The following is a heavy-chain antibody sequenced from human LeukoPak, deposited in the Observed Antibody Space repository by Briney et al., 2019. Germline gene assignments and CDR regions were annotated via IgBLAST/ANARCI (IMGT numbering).Heavy chain of an antibody. J-gene: IGHJ4*02. CDR1: GFTFRSHA. CDR3: AKGPTVSTFGY. Sequence: PGGSLRLSCAASGFTFRSHAMHWVRQAPGKGLEWVSGISAGATTTYYADSVKGHFTISRDNSKSTLYLQMNSLRVDDTAMYYCAKGPTVSTFGYWGRGTLVTVSS. CDR2: ISAGATTT. V-gene: IGHV3-23*01. D-gene: IGHD5/OR15-5a*01.